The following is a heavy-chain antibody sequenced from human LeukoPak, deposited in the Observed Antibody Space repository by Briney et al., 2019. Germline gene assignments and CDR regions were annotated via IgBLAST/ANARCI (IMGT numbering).Heavy chain of an antibody. D-gene: IGHD2-15*01. J-gene: IGHJ4*02. Sequence: SETLSLTCTASGASISSFYWNWIRQPPGKGLEWIGEINYSGNTNYNQSLKSRVTMSADTSKNQFSLRLSSVTAADTAVYYCARRGTAYCRGGNCYSDKYFDYWGQGTQVTVSS. V-gene: IGHV4-59*04. CDR3: ARRGTAYCRGGNCYSDKYFDY. CDR2: INYSGNT. CDR1: GASISSFY.